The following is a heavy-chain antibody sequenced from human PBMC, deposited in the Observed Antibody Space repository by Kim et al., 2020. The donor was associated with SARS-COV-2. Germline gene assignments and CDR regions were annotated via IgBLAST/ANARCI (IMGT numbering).Heavy chain of an antibody. V-gene: IGHV3-30*18. D-gene: IGHD3-10*01. CDR2: ISYDGSNK. CDR1: GFTFSSYD. CDR3: AKDPKYYYGSGSPDY. Sequence: GGSLRLSCAASGFTFSSYDMHWVRQAPGKGLEWVAVISYDGSNKYSADSVKGRFTISRDNSKNTLYLQMNSLSAEDTAVYYWAKDPKYYYGSGSPDYWGQGTRVTVSS. J-gene: IGHJ4*02.